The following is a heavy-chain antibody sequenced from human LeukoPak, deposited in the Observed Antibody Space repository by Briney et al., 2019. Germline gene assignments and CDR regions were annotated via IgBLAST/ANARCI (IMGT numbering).Heavy chain of an antibody. D-gene: IGHD6-13*01. CDR2: INSDGSST. V-gene: IGHV3-74*01. Sequence: GGSLRLSCAASGFTFSSYWMHWVRQAPGKGLVWVSRINSDGSSTSYADSVKGRFTISRDNAKNTLYLQMNSLRAEDTAVHYCARDSIAAAGIDYWGQGTLVTVSS. J-gene: IGHJ4*02. CDR3: ARDSIAAAGIDY. CDR1: GFTFSSYW.